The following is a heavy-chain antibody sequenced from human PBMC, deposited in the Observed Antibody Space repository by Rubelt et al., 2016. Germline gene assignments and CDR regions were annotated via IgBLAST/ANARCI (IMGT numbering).Heavy chain of an antibody. J-gene: IGHJ4*02. CDR3: GRDDY. V-gene: IGHV3-30*04. Sequence: QVQLVESGGGVVQPGRSLRLPFSASGLPFSSYTIHWVRPAPGKGLEGVAVISFDGISKYYASSVKGRFTVSRDNSRKTRWLQMSSLGDDDTAVYYCGRDDYWGQGTLVTVSS. CDR2: ISFDGISK. CDR1: GLPFSSYT.